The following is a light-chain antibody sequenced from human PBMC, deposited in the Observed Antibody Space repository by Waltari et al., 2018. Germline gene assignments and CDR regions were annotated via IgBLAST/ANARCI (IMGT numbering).Light chain of an antibody. V-gene: IGKV1-12*02. J-gene: IGKJ1*01. CDR1: QGISSG. CDR2: AAS. Sequence: DIQMTQSPSSVSASVGDRVTITCRASQGISSGLGWYQQKPGKAPNLLIYAASSLQSGVPSRFSGSGSGTDFTLTISSLQPEDFATYYCQQANSFPWTFGQGTKVEIK. CDR3: QQANSFPWT.